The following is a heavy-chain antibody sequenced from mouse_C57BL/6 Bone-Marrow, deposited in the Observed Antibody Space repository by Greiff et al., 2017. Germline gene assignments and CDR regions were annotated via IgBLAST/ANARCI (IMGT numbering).Heavy chain of an antibody. D-gene: IGHD2-5*01. CDR2: IYPGSGST. J-gene: IGHJ1*03. Sequence: QVQLQQPGAELVKPGASVKMSCKASGYTFTSYWITWVKQRPGQGLEWIGDIYPGSGSTNYNEKFKSKATLPVDTSSSKAYMQLSSLTSEDSAVYYCARSYYSNCWYFDVGGTGTAVTVSA. V-gene: IGHV1-55*01. CDR3: ARSYYSNCWYFDV. CDR1: GYTFTSYW.